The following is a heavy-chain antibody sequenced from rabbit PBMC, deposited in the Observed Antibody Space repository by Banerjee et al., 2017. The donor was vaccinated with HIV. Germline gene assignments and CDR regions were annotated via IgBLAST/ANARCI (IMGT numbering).Heavy chain of an antibody. CDR2: INTSSGNT. J-gene: IGHJ4*01. Sequence: QSLEESGGDLVKPGASLTLTCTASGFSFSSSYWACWVRQAPGKGLEWIACINTSSGNTVYASWAKGRFTISKTSSTTVTLQMTSLTASDTATYFCARNNATGSDYDLWGQGTLVTVS. CDR3: ARNNATGSDYDL. D-gene: IGHD2-1*01. CDR1: GFSFSSSYW. V-gene: IGHV1S40*01.